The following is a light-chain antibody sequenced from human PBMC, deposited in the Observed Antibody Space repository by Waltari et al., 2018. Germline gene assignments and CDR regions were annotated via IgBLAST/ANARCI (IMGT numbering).Light chain of an antibody. V-gene: IGKV3-20*01. CDR1: QSVTSY. CDR3: QQYVESPAT. J-gene: IGKJ1*01. Sequence: EIVLTQSPGTVSLSPGDRATFSCWASQSVTSYFAWYQQKPGQAPRLLIYHASTRATGIPDRFIGSGSGTDFSLTISRLEPEDIGMYYCQQYVESPATFGQGTKVEIK. CDR2: HAS.